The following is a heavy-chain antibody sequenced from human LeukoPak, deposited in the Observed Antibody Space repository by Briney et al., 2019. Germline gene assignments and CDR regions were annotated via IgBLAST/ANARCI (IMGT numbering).Heavy chain of an antibody. Sequence: SGTLSLTCAVSGGSLSSSNWWSWVRQPPGKGLEWIGEIYHSGSTNYNPSLKSRVTISVDKSKNQFSLKLSSVTAADTAVYYCARSLAAAGTYRSDYWGQGTLVTVSS. CDR2: IYHSGST. J-gene: IGHJ4*02. D-gene: IGHD6-13*01. V-gene: IGHV4-4*02. CDR1: GGSLSSSNW. CDR3: ARSLAAAGTYRSDY.